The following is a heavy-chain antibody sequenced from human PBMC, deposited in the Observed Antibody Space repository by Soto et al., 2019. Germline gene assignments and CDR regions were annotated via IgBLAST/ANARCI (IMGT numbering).Heavy chain of an antibody. CDR3: ASSAGLDHLRNYNGLTV. J-gene: IGHJ6*01. D-gene: IGHD6-13*01. CDR2: IIPVLGTP. Sequence: QVLLVQSSAEVKKPGSSVKVSCKASGGTFTSTAFSWVRQAPGQGLEWMGGIIPVLGTPNYAQKFQARLTVTADASTSTVHMVMSSLRSDHTAVYYCASSAGLDHLRNYNGLTVWGQGATVSVSS. CDR1: GGTFTSTA. V-gene: IGHV1-69*01.